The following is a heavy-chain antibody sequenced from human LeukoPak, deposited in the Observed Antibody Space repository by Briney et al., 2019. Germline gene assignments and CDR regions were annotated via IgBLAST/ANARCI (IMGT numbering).Heavy chain of an antibody. CDR1: GGSFSGYY. CDR3: ARHRGPFDY. CDR2: INHSGST. J-gene: IGHJ4*02. Sequence: SETLSLTCAVYGGSFSGYYWSWIRQPPGKGLEWIGEINHSGSTNYNPSLKSRVTISVVTSKNQFSLKLSSVTAADTAVHYCARHRGPFDYWGQGTLVTVSS. D-gene: IGHD3-16*01. V-gene: IGHV4-34*01.